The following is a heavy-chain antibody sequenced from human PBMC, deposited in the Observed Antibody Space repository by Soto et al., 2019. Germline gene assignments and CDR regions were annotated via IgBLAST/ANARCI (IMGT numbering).Heavy chain of an antibody. V-gene: IGHV3-30*03. Sequence: QVQLVESGGGVVQPGRSLRLSCAASGFTFSSYGMHWVRQAPGKGLEWVAVISYDGSNKYYADSVKGRFTISRDNSKNTLYLQMTSLRAEDTAVYYCATDPRYCSSTSCQGYYYYYGMDVWGQGTTVTVSS. CDR1: GFTFSSYG. D-gene: IGHD2-2*01. J-gene: IGHJ6*02. CDR3: ATDPRYCSSTSCQGYYYYYGMDV. CDR2: ISYDGSNK.